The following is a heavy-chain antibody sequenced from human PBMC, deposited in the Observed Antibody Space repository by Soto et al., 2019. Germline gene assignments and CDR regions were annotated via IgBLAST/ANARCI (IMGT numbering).Heavy chain of an antibody. V-gene: IGHV3-23*01. CDR2: IRGDGGQT. J-gene: IGHJ4*02. Sequence: GGSLRLSCTASGFTFSSYGMGWVRQAPGKGLQWVSTIRGDGGQTHYTDSVEGRFSISRDNSKNTVYLQMDSLRAEDTAMYFCARDVGLDSDDFFAYWGQGTQVTVSS. CDR3: ARDVGLDSDDFFAY. D-gene: IGHD3-9*01. CDR1: GFTFSSYG.